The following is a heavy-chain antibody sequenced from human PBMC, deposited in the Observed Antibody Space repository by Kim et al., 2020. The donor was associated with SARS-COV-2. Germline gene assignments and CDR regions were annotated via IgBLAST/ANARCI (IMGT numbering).Heavy chain of an antibody. J-gene: IGHJ6*02. Sequence: SETLSLTCTVSGGSISSYYWSWIRQPPGKGLEWIGYIYYSGSTNYNPSLKSRVTISVDTSKNQFSLKLSSVTAADTAVYYCARYKASDYYGMDVWGQGTTVTVSS. CDR1: GGSISSYY. CDR2: IYYSGST. V-gene: IGHV4-59*01. CDR3: ARYKASDYYGMDV. D-gene: IGHD1-1*01.